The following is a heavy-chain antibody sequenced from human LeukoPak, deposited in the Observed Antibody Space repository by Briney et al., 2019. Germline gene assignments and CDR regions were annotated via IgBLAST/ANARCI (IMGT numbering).Heavy chain of an antibody. V-gene: IGHV3-53*04. CDR2: IYSGGST. CDR3: ARVYTGIKNAYYFDY. D-gene: IGHD7-27*01. J-gene: IGHJ4*02. CDR1: GFTVSSNY. Sequence: GGSLRLSCAASGFTVSSNYMSWVRQAPGKGLEWVSVIYSGGSTYYADSVKGRFTISRHNSKNTLYLQMNSLGAEDTAVYYCARVYTGIKNAYYFDYWGQGTLVTVSS.